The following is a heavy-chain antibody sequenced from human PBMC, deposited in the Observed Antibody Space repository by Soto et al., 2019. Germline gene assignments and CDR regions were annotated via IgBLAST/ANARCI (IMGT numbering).Heavy chain of an antibody. CDR1: GDSLXSGTYY. V-gene: IGHV4-61*01. J-gene: IGHJ4*02. D-gene: IGHD6-19*01. Sequence: SETLSLTCTFSGDSLXSGTYYWSWIRQPPGKGLEWIGYLYYSGSTSYNPSLKSRVTISIDTSKNQFSLRLSSVTAADTAVYYCARSSGWPEGTYFFDYWGQGTLVTVSS. CDR3: ARSSGWPEGTYFFDY. CDR2: LYYSGST.